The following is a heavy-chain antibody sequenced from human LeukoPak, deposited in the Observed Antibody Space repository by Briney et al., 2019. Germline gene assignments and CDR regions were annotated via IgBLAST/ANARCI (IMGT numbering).Heavy chain of an antibody. CDR1: GGTFSSYA. V-gene: IGHV1-69*04. Sequence: SVKVSCKASGGTFSSYAISWVRQAPGQGLEWMGRIIPILGIANYAQKFQGRVTITADKSTSTAYMELSSLRSEDTAVYYCARDSEEMATIIWGQGTLVTVSS. D-gene: IGHD5-24*01. CDR3: ARDSEEMATII. J-gene: IGHJ4*02. CDR2: IIPILGIA.